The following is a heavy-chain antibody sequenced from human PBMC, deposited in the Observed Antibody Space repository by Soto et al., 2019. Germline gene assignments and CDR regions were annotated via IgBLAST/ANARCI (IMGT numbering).Heavy chain of an antibody. CDR3: VSHRSSGIDHHRAVDS. V-gene: IGHV5-51*03. CDR1: GYNFATFW. D-gene: IGHD3-10*01. CDR2: IYPDDSDT. Sequence: EVQLVQSGSEMRAPGESLKISCQGSGYNFATFWIGWVRQMPGKGLEWMGVIYPDDSDTRYNPSFRGQVTFSADKAITTAYLQWDSLKASDTAMYFCVSHRSSGIDHHRAVDSWGQGTLVTVSS. J-gene: IGHJ4*02.